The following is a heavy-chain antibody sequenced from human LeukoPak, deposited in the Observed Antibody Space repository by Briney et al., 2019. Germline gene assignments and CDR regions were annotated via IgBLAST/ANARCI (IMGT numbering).Heavy chain of an antibody. D-gene: IGHD6-19*01. CDR1: GYRFTSYW. CDR3: ARHSSGWHLTYLDS. Sequence: GESLKISRNGSGYRFTSYWIAWGRQMPGKGLEWMGIIYPGDSDTRYSPSFQGQVTISADKSISTAYLQWSSLKASDTAIYYCARHSSGWHLTYLDSWGQGTLVTVSS. J-gene: IGHJ4*02. CDR2: IYPGDSDT. V-gene: IGHV5-51*01.